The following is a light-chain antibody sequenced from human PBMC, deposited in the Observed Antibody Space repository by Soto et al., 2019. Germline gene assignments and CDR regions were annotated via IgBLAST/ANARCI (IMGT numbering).Light chain of an antibody. Sequence: EIVMAQFPETLAVSVGERATIKCRSSQSLLHSSDNRNYLTWYQQKPGQPPKLLIYWASTRQSGVPDRFSGSGSGTDFTLTINSLQAEDVAVYYCQQYYSTPWTLGQGTKADIK. CDR3: QQYYSTPWT. V-gene: IGKV4-1*01. CDR1: QSLLHSSDNRNY. CDR2: WAS. J-gene: IGKJ1*01.